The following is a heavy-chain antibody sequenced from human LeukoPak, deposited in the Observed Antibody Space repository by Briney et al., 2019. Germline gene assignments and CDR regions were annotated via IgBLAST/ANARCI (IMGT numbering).Heavy chain of an antibody. CDR3: AKARWYCSSTSCSNWFDP. D-gene: IGHD2-2*01. Sequence: PGGSLRLSCAASGFTFSSYGMHWVRQAPGKGLEWVAFIRYDGSNKYYADSVKGRFTISRDNSKNTLYLQMNSLRAEDTAVYYCAKARWYCSSTSCSNWFDPWGQGTLVTVSS. CDR1: GFTFSSYG. J-gene: IGHJ5*02. V-gene: IGHV3-30*02. CDR2: IRYDGSNK.